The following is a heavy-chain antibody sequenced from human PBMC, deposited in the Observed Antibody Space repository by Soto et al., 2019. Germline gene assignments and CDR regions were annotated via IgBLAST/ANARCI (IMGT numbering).Heavy chain of an antibody. CDR3: TTRLAVAGTWGMDV. Sequence: GGSLRLSCTASGFTFGDYAMSWFRQAPGKGLEWVGFIRSKAYGGTTEYAASVKGRFTISRDDSKSIAYLQMNSLKTEDTAAYYCTTRLAVAGTWGMDVWGQGTTVTVSS. CDR2: IRSKAYGGTT. D-gene: IGHD6-19*01. J-gene: IGHJ6*02. CDR1: GFTFGDYA. V-gene: IGHV3-49*03.